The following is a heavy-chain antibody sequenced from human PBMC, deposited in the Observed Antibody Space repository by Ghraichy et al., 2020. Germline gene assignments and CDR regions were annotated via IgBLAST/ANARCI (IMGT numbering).Heavy chain of an antibody. J-gene: IGHJ6*02. Sequence: SETLSLTCAVYGGSFSGYYWSWIRQPPGKGLEWIGEINHSGSTNYNPSLKSRVTISVDTSKNQFSLKLSSVTAADTAVYYCARGRGYCSSTSCRALYYYYYGMDVWGQGTTVTVSS. D-gene: IGHD2-2*01. CDR1: GGSFSGYY. CDR2: INHSGST. CDR3: ARGRGYCSSTSCRALYYYYYGMDV. V-gene: IGHV4-34*01.